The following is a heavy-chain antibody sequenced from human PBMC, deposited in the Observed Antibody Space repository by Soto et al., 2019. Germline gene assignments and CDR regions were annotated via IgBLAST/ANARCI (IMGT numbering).Heavy chain of an antibody. V-gene: IGHV3-30*18. D-gene: IGHD1-1*01. J-gene: IGHJ6*02. Sequence: AGSLRLSCAASGFTFSSYGMHWVRQAPGKGLEWVAVISYDGSNKYYADSVKGRFTISRDNSKNTLYLQMNSLRAEDTAVYYCAKARKERFYGMDVWGQGTTVTVSS. CDR2: ISYDGSNK. CDR1: GFTFSSYG. CDR3: AKARKERFYGMDV.